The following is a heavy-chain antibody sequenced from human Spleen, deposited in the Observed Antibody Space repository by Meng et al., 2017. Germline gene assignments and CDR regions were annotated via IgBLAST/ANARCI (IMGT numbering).Heavy chain of an antibody. J-gene: IGHJ5*02. Sequence: ASVKVSCKASGHSFTSYYLHLIRQAPGQGFEWMGVIKPSSGDTNYADKFQGRLTLTRDTSTTTVYMELSSLRSDDTAVYYCARDPYFYGAGSYRGHNWFDPWGQGTLVTVSS. CDR2: IKPSSGDT. CDR1: GHSFTSYY. D-gene: IGHD3-10*01. CDR3: ARDPYFYGAGSYRGHNWFDP. V-gene: IGHV1-46*01.